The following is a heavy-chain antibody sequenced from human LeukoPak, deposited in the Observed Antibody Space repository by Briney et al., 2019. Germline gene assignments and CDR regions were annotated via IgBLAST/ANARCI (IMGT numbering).Heavy chain of an antibody. CDR1: GGSTSSSNYY. Sequence: SETLSLTCTVSGGSTSSSNYYWGWIRQPPGKGLEWIGGIHYSGNTYYNPSLKSRATISVDTSKNQFSLKLSSVTAADTAVYYCARLGAGPTYYDFWSGYSSFYFDYWGQGTLVTVSS. CDR3: ARLGAGPTYYDFWSGYSSFYFDY. J-gene: IGHJ4*02. V-gene: IGHV4-39*01. CDR2: IHYSGNT. D-gene: IGHD3-3*01.